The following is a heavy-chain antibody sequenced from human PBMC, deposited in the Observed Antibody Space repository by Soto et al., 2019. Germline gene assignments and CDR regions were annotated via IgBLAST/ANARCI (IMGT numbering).Heavy chain of an antibody. D-gene: IGHD6-13*01. J-gene: IGHJ6*02. V-gene: IGHV1-69*12. CDR1: GGTFSSYA. CDR2: IIPIFGTA. Sequence: QVQLVQSGAEVKKPGSSVKVFCKASGGTFSSYAISWVRQAPGQGLEWMGGIIPIFGTANYAQKFQGRVTITADESTSTAYMELSSLRSEDTAVYYCARGIGQQLVLPPYYYGMDVWGQGTTVTVSS. CDR3: ARGIGQQLVLPPYYYGMDV.